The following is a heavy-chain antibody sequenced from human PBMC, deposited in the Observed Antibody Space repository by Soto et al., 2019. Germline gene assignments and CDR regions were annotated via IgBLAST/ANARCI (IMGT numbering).Heavy chain of an antibody. Sequence: EVQLVESGGGLVQPGGSLSLSCAASGFTFSRYSMNWVRQTPGKGLEWVSYISSSSSTIYYADSVKGRFTISRDNAKNSLYLQMNSLRAEDTAVYYCARGGESVSYYGMDVWGQGTTVTVSS. J-gene: IGHJ6*02. CDR1: GFTFSRYS. CDR3: ARGGESVSYYGMDV. V-gene: IGHV3-48*01. D-gene: IGHD3-3*01. CDR2: ISSSSSTI.